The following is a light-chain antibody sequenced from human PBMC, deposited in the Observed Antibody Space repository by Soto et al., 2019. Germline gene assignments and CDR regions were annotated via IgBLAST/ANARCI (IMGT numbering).Light chain of an antibody. CDR3: QQSYSTPRT. Sequence: DIQMTQSPSSLSASVGDRVTITCRASQSITSYLNWYQQKPDKAPKLLIYDASNVQSGVPSRFSGSGSGRDFTLTISSLQPEDFATYYCQQSYSTPRTFGQGTDLEIK. CDR1: QSITSY. CDR2: DAS. J-gene: IGKJ2*01. V-gene: IGKV1-39*01.